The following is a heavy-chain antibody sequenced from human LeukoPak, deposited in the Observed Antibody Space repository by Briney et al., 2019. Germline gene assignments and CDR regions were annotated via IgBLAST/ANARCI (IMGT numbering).Heavy chain of an antibody. CDR2: VSDGGTT. CDR1: GFTVNTAW. CDR3: TTDYVRGV. J-gene: IGHJ4*02. V-gene: IGHV3-15*01. Sequence: PGGSLRLSCAASGFTVNTAWMSWVRQAPGKGLEWVGRVSDGGTTEYAAPVKGRFTISRDDSKNTLYLQMSGLKSEDTGVYYCTTDYVRGVWGQGILVTVSS. D-gene: IGHD3-10*01.